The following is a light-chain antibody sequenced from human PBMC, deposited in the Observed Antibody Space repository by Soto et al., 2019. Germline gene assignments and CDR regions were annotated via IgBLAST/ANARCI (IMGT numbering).Light chain of an antibody. CDR3: QQRGNWPWT. V-gene: IGKV3-11*01. Sequence: EIVLTQSPATLSLSPGERATLSCRASQSVSSYLAWYQQKPGQAPRLLIYDASNRATGIPARFSGSGSVTDFTLTISSLEPEDFAVYYCQQRGNWPWTFGQGTKVEIK. CDR1: QSVSSY. CDR2: DAS. J-gene: IGKJ1*01.